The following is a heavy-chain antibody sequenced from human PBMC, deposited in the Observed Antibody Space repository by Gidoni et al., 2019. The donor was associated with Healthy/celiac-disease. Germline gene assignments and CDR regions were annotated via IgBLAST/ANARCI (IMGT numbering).Heavy chain of an antibody. CDR1: GFTFDDYG. Sequence: EVQLVESGGGVVRPGGSLRLSCAASGFTFDDYGMSWVRQAPGKGLEWVSGINGNGGSKGYAGSVKGRLTITRDNAKNSLYLQMNSLRAEDTALYYCARGGRTAARPPLGYWGQGTLVTVSS. D-gene: IGHD6-6*01. CDR3: ARGGRTAARPPLGY. V-gene: IGHV3-20*04. CDR2: INGNGGSK. J-gene: IGHJ4*02.